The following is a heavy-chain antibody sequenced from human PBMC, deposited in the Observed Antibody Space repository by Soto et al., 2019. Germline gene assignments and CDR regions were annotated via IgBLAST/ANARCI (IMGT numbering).Heavy chain of an antibody. Sequence: GGSLRLSCAASGFTFDDYGMHWVRQAPGKGLEWVSGISWNSGSIGYADAVKGRFTISRDNAKNSLYLQMNSLSAEDTALYYCAKDIGYSYAKYYMDVWGKGTTVTVSS. CDR2: ISWNSGSI. D-gene: IGHD5-18*01. CDR1: GFTFDDYG. CDR3: AKDIGYSYAKYYMDV. J-gene: IGHJ6*03. V-gene: IGHV3-9*01.